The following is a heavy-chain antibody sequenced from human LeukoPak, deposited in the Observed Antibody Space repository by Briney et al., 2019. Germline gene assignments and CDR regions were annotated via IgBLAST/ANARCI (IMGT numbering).Heavy chain of an antibody. CDR2: VIPIFGTA. V-gene: IGHV1-69*06. CDR1: AGTFSSYA. D-gene: IGHD6-19*01. CDR3: ASSRVRFFDRIAVAVGFDY. J-gene: IGHJ4*02. Sequence: SVKISCKASAGTFSSYAISWVRQAPGQGLEWMGGVIPIFGTANYAQKFQGRVTITAEKSTSTAYMELSSLRSKDTAVYYCASSRVRFFDRIAVAVGFDYWGQGTLVTVSS.